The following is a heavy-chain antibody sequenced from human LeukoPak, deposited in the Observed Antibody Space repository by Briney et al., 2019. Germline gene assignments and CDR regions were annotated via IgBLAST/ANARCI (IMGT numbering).Heavy chain of an antibody. Sequence: GRSLRLSCAASGFNFSSYAMHWVRQAPGKGLEWVSAISGSGGSTYYADSVKGRFTTSRDNSKNTLYLQMNSLRAEDTAVYYCAKPYYDILTGYYFRSFGGMDVWGQGTTVTVSS. CDR1: GFNFSSYA. CDR3: AKPYYDILTGYYFRSFGGMDV. D-gene: IGHD3-9*01. J-gene: IGHJ6*02. V-gene: IGHV3-23*01. CDR2: ISGSGGST.